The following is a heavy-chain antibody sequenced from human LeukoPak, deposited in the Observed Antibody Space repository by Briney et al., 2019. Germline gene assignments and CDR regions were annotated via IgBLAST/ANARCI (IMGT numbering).Heavy chain of an antibody. CDR3: ASDDSYAFDI. Sequence: PGGSLRLSCAASGFTFSSRWMHWVRQAPGKGLVWVSHVNSDESSTNYADSVKGRFTISRDNTKNTLYLQMNSLRAEDTAVYYCASDDSYAFDIWGQGTMVTVFS. J-gene: IGHJ3*02. D-gene: IGHD2-21*01. V-gene: IGHV3-74*01. CDR1: GFTFSSRW. CDR2: VNSDESST.